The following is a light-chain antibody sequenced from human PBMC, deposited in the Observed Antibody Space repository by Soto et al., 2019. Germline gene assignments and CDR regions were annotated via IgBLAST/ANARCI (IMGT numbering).Light chain of an antibody. CDR3: AAWDDSLNGLNYV. V-gene: IGLV1-44*01. CDR1: STNIGANP. J-gene: IGLJ1*01. CDR2: SNN. Sequence: QTVLTQPPSASGTPGQRVNISCSGSSTNIGANPINWYQHLPGTAPKLLIYSNNQRPSGVPDRFSGSKSGTSASLAISGLQSEDDADYYCAAWDDSLNGLNYVFGTG.